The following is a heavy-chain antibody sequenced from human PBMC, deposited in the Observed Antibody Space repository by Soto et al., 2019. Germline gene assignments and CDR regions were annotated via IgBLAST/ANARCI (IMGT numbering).Heavy chain of an antibody. Sequence: GASVKVSCKASGYTFTSYGISWVRQAPGQGLEWMGWISAYNGNTNYAQKLQGRVTMTTDTSTSTAYMEMRSLRSDDTAVYYCARVCGAGLQKTGGGYYYYYMDVWGKGTTVTVSS. V-gene: IGHV1-18*01. CDR1: GYTFTSYG. CDR2: ISAYNGNT. CDR3: ARVCGAGLQKTGGGYYYYYMDV. J-gene: IGHJ6*03. D-gene: IGHD2-21*01.